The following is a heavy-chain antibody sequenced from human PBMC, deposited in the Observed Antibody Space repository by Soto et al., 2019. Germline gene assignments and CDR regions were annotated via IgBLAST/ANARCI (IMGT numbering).Heavy chain of an antibody. Sequence: GGSVRLSXAASGFTFSSYAMSWVRQAPGKGLEWVSAISGSGGSTYYADSVKGRFTISRDNSKNTLYLQMNSLRAEDTAVYYCAKDYYDSSGYYAGFDYWGQGTLVTVSS. D-gene: IGHD3-22*01. CDR1: GFTFSSYA. CDR3: AKDYYDSSGYYAGFDY. J-gene: IGHJ4*02. V-gene: IGHV3-23*01. CDR2: ISGSGGST.